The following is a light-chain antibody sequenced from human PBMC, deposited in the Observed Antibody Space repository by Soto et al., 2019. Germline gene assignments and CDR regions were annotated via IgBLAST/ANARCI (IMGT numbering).Light chain of an antibody. Sequence: EIVLTQSPGTLSVSLGERATLSCRASQSVSGSLAWYQQKPGQPPRLLIYGVSTRATDVPARFSGSGSGTDFTLTINSLQSEDLAVYVCQQHKNWPLTFGGGTKVELK. CDR1: QSVSGS. J-gene: IGKJ4*01. CDR3: QQHKNWPLT. CDR2: GVS. V-gene: IGKV3-15*01.